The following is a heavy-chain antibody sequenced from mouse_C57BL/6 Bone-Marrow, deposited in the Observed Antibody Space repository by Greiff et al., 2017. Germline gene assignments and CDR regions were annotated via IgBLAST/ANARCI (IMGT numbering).Heavy chain of an antibody. CDR3: ARRDLIHYAMDY. J-gene: IGHJ4*01. Sequence: EVKLMESGGGLVQPGGSLKLSCAASGFTFSDYYMYWVRQTPEKRLEWVAYISNGGGSTYYPDTVKGRFTISRDNAKNTLYLQMSRLKSEDTAMYYCARRDLIHYAMDYWGQGTSVTVSS. D-gene: IGHD5-1*01. V-gene: IGHV5-12*01. CDR1: GFTFSDYY. CDR2: ISNGGGST.